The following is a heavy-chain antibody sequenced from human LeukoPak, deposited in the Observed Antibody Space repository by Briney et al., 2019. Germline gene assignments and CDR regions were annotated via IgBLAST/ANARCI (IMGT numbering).Heavy chain of an antibody. CDR2: IYCSGST. V-gene: IGHV4-4*02. Sequence: SETLSLTCVVSGDSISSANWWSWVRQSPGEGLEWIGQIYCSGSTDYNPSLKSRVTISLDKSKNQFSLKLTSVTAADTAVYYCARGYDYVWGSNRPSWFDPWGQGTLVTVSS. D-gene: IGHD3-16*02. J-gene: IGHJ5*02. CDR3: ARGYDYVWGSNRPSWFDP. CDR1: GDSISSANW.